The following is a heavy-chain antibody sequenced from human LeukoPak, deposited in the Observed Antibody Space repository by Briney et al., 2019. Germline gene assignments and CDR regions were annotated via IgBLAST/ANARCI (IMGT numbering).Heavy chain of an antibody. J-gene: IGHJ3*02. CDR1: GYTFTSYA. Sequence: ASVKVSCKASGYTFTSYAMHWVRQAPGQRLEWMGWINAGNGNTKYSQKFQGRVTITRDTSASTAYMEPSSLRSEDTAVYYCARYYYGSGREDAFDIWGQGTMVTVSS. D-gene: IGHD3-10*01. CDR2: INAGNGNT. CDR3: ARYYYGSGREDAFDI. V-gene: IGHV1-3*01.